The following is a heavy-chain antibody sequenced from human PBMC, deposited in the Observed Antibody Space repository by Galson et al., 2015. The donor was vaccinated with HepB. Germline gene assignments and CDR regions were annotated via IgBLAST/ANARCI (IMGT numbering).Heavy chain of an antibody. CDR1: GGSITTSHW. CDR2: IYHSGST. V-gene: IGHV4-4*01. Sequence: ETLSLTCAVSGGSITTSHWWTWVRQPPGKGLEWIGEIYHSGSTNYNPSLMSRVIISVDKSKNQLCLRLRSVTTADTAVYFCARGGQQLNGPWVQGTLVIVSS. J-gene: IGHJ5*02. CDR3: ARGGQQLNGP. D-gene: IGHD6-13*01.